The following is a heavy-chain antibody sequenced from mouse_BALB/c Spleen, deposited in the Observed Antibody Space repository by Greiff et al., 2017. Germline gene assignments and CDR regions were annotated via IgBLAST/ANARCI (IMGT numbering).Heavy chain of an antibody. V-gene: IGHV1S81*02. CDR1: GYTFTSYY. J-gene: IGHJ2*01. CDR3: TRYRCTIIKGFDY. D-gene: IGHD2-4*01. CDR2: INPSNGGT. Sequence: QVQLQQSGADLVKPGASVKLSCKASGYTFTSYYMYWVKQRPGQGLEWIGEINPSNGGTYFNEKFKSKATLTVDKSSSTAYMQLSSLTSEDSAVYYCTRYRCTIIKGFDYWGQGTTLTVSS.